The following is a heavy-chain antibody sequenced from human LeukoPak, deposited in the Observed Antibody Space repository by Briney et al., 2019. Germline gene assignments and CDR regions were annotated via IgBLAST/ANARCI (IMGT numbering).Heavy chain of an antibody. CDR3: TTLQGTMVRGVIITHFDY. J-gene: IGHJ4*02. CDR2: IKSKTDGGTT. Sequence: GGSLRLSCAASGFTFSNAWMSWVRQAPGKGLEWVGCIKSKTDGGTTDYAAPVKGRFTISRDDSKNTLYLQMNSLKTEDTAVYYCTTLQGTMVRGVIITHFDYWGQGTLVTVSS. V-gene: IGHV3-15*01. D-gene: IGHD3-10*01. CDR1: GFTFSNAW.